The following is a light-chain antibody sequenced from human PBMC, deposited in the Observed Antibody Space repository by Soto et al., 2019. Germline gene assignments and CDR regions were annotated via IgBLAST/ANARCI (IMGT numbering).Light chain of an antibody. CDR1: TRDIAGYNY. J-gene: IGLJ1*01. Sequence: QSVLTQPAPVSGSLGQSITISCTGTTRDIAGYNYISWYQQLPGKAPKLMIYQVTIRPSGISNRFSGSKSGNTASLTISGLQAEDEADYYCTSFSSSTSLYVFGTGTKV. CDR3: TSFSSSTSLYV. CDR2: QVT. V-gene: IGLV2-14*01.